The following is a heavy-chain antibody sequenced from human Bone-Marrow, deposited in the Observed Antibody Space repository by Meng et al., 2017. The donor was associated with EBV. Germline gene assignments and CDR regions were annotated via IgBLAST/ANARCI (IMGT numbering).Heavy chain of an antibody. Sequence: HLQLSESGAGLVKLSGTLAHASTVSGGSISRSSSDWGWVRQPPGKGLEWIGSIYYSGSTYYNPSLKSRVTISVDTSKNQFSLKLSSVTAADTAVYYCARLGAVAGEGDYWGQGTLVTVSS. J-gene: IGHJ4*02. D-gene: IGHD6-19*01. CDR2: IYYSGST. CDR3: ARLGAVAGEGDY. CDR1: GGSISRSSSD. V-gene: IGHV4-39*01.